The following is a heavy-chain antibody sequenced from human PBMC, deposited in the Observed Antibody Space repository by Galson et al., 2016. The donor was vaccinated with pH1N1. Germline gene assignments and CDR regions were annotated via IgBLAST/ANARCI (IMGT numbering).Heavy chain of an antibody. CDR2: IDPSDGTT. J-gene: IGHJ4*02. Sequence: SVKVSCKASGYSVTRYYMHWVRQAPGQGLEWMGIIDPSDGTTTYSQKFQGRITTTRDTPTNSVYMELSSLTSDDTAVYYCARRYYFDYWGQGTLITVSS. CDR3: ARRYYFDY. V-gene: IGHV1-46*01. CDR1: GYSVTRYY.